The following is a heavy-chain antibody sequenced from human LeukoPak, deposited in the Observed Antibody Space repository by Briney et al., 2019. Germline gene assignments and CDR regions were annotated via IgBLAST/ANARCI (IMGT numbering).Heavy chain of an antibody. CDR1: GFTFSSYA. V-gene: IGHV3-23*01. Sequence: GGSLRLSCSASGFTFSSYAMSWVRQAPGKGLEWVSAISGSGGSTYYADSVKGRFTISRDNSKNTLYLQMNSLRAEDTAVYYCAKDQSGYCSGGSCRSLWGQGTLVTVSS. J-gene: IGHJ4*02. CDR2: ISGSGGST. D-gene: IGHD2-15*01. CDR3: AKDQSGYCSGGSCRSL.